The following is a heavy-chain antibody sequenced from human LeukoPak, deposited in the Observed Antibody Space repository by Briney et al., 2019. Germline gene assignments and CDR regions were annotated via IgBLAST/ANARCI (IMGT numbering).Heavy chain of an antibody. D-gene: IGHD5-24*01. CDR2: ISSSSSTI. Sequence: PGGSLRLYCAASGFTFSSYSMNWVRQAPGKGLEWVSYISSSSSTIYYADSVKGRFTISRDNAKNSLYLQMNSLRAEDTAVYYCARGEVEMATILDYWGQGTLVTVSS. V-gene: IGHV3-48*01. CDR3: ARGEVEMATILDY. J-gene: IGHJ4*02. CDR1: GFTFSSYS.